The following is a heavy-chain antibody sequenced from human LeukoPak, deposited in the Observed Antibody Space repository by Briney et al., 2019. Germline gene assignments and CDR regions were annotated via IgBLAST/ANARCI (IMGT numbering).Heavy chain of an antibody. CDR3: AKRGYYYDSSAYYYSDY. D-gene: IGHD3-22*01. Sequence: PGGSLRLSCAASGLTFSSYGMSWVRQAPGKGLEWVSTITGTGGTTYYADSVKGRFTISRDNSMDTLYLQMNSLRAEDTAVYYCAKRGYYYDSSAYYYSDYWGQGTLVTVSS. V-gene: IGHV3-23*01. CDR1: GLTFSSYG. J-gene: IGHJ4*02. CDR2: ITGTGGTT.